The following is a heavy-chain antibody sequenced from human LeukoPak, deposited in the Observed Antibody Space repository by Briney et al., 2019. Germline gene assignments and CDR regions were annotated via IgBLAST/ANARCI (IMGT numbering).Heavy chain of an antibody. CDR2: INHSGST. CDR3: AVPKQWLGFDY. Sequence: PSETLSLTRAVYGGSFSGYYWSWIRQPPGKGLEWIGEINHSGSTNYNPSLKSRVTISVDTSKKQFSLKLISVTAADTAVYYCAVPKQWLGFDYWGQGTLVTVSS. D-gene: IGHD6-19*01. V-gene: IGHV4-34*01. J-gene: IGHJ4*02. CDR1: GGSFSGYY.